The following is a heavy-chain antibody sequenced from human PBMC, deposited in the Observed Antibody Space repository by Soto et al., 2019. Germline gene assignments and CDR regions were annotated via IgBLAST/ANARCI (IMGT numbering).Heavy chain of an antibody. Sequence: PSETLSLTCTVSGGSISSSSYYWGWIRQPPGKGLEWIGSIYYSGSTYYNPSLKSRVTISVDTSKNQFSLKLSSVTAADTAVYYCARTGTVTTPIGYFDLWGRGTLVTVSS. V-gene: IGHV4-39*01. D-gene: IGHD4-17*01. J-gene: IGHJ2*01. CDR2: IYYSGST. CDR3: ARTGTVTTPIGYFDL. CDR1: GGSISSSSYY.